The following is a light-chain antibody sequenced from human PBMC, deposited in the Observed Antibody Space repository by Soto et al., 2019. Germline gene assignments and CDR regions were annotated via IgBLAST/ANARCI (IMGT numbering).Light chain of an antibody. CDR2: DAS. CDR3: QQRSNWPQFT. V-gene: IGKV3-11*01. J-gene: IGKJ3*01. CDR1: QSVSSY. Sequence: EIVLTQSPATLSLSPGERATLSCRASQSVSSYLAWYQQKPGQAPRLLIYDASNRATGIPARFSGGGSGTDFTLTISSLEPEDFAVYYCQQRSNWPQFTFGPGTKVDIK.